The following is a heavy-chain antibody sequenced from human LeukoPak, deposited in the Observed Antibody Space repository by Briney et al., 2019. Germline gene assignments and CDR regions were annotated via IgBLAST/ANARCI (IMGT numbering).Heavy chain of an antibody. J-gene: IGHJ5*02. Sequence: ASVKVSCKASGYTFTGYYMHWVRQAPGQGLEWMGWINPNSGGTNYAQKFQGRVTMTRDMSISTAYMELSRLRSDDTAVYYCARNPVLRYFDWLPNWFDPWGQGTLVTVSS. CDR1: GYTFTGYY. CDR3: ARNPVLRYFDWLPNWFDP. V-gene: IGHV1-2*02. CDR2: INPNSGGT. D-gene: IGHD3-9*01.